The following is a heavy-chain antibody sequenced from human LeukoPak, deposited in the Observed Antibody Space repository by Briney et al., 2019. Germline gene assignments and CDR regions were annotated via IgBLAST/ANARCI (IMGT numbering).Heavy chain of an antibody. V-gene: IGHV3-11*06. CDR1: GFTFSDSY. CDR3: ARGSRTIELGDDY. J-gene: IGHJ4*02. CDR2: ISSSSDT. Sequence: AGGSLRLSCAASGFTFSDSYMSWIRQAPGKGLEWVSYISSSSDTNYADSVKGRFTISRDNAKNSLYLQMNSLRAEDTAVYYCARGSRTIELGDDYWGQGTLVTVSS. D-gene: IGHD5-24*01.